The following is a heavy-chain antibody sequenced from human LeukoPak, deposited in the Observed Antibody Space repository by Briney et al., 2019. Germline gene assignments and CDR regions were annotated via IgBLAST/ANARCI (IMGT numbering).Heavy chain of an antibody. CDR1: GYTFTGYY. J-gene: IGHJ5*02. V-gene: IGHV1-2*02. CDR3: ARARGYCSSTSCYPHNWFDP. Sequence: ASVKVSCKASGYTFTGYYMHWVRQAPGQGLEWMGWINPNSGGTNYAQKFQGRVTMTRDTSISTAYMELSRLRSDDTAVYYCARARGYCSSTSCYPHNWFDPWGQGTLVTVSS. D-gene: IGHD2-2*01. CDR2: INPNSGGT.